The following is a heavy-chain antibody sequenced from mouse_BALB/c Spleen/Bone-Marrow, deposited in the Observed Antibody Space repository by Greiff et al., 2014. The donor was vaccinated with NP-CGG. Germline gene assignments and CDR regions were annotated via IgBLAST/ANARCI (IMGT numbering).Heavy chain of an antibody. CDR1: GYTFTSYV. J-gene: IGHJ1*01. Sequence: EVQLQQSGPELVKPGASVKMFCKASGYTFTSYVMHWVKQKPGQGLEWIGYINPYNDGTKYNEKFKGKATLTSDKSSSTAYMELSSLTSEDSAVYYCARRDYYGSSFYWYFDVWGAGTTVTVSS. V-gene: IGHV1-14*01. CDR2: INPYNDGT. CDR3: ARRDYYGSSFYWYFDV. D-gene: IGHD1-1*01.